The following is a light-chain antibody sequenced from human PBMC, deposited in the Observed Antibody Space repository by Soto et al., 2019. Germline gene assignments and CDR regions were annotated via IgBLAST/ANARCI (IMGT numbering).Light chain of an antibody. J-gene: IGLJ2*01. V-gene: IGLV2-8*01. Sequence: QSALTQPPSASGSPGQSVTISCTGTRSDVGGYNYVSWYQQHPGKAPKLMIYEVSKRPSGVPDRFSGANSGNTASLTVSGLQAEDEADYYCSSFPGSNNFEFGGGTKLTVL. CDR1: RSDVGGYNY. CDR2: EVS. CDR3: SSFPGSNNFE.